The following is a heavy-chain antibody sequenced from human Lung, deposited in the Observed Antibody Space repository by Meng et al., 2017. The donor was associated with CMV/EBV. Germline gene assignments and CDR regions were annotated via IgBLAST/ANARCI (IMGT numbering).Heavy chain of an antibody. CDR3: ATGSGDFDH. V-gene: IGHV4-4*07. D-gene: IGHD1-26*01. Sequence: QVHLQESGSGRVKPSETLSLSCSVSGVSISGFYWSWIRQPAEKGLEWIGRIYINGDTNYNPSLQSRVTISKDTSKNQISLRLTSVTAADTAIYYCATGSGDFDHWGQGTLVTVSS. CDR2: IYINGDT. J-gene: IGHJ4*02. CDR1: GVSISGFY.